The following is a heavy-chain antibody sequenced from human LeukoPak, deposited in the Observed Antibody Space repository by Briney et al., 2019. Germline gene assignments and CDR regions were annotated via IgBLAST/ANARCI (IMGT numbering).Heavy chain of an antibody. V-gene: IGHV3-11*03. CDR1: GXSFSDYY. D-gene: IGHD2-15*01. CDR3: ASAVVPLRAVDV. Sequence: PGGSLRLSCAASGXSFSDYYMFWIRQAPGKGLEWVSYISSSSIFINYADSVKGRFIISRDNAKKSLYLQMDSLRAEDTAVYYCASAVVPLRAVDVWGQGTTVTVSS. CDR2: ISSSSIFI. J-gene: IGHJ6*02.